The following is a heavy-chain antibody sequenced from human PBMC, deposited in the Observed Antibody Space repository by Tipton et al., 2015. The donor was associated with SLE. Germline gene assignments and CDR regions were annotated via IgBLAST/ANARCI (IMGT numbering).Heavy chain of an antibody. CDR3: AKAMRKLHLGDYFDY. Sequence: SLRLSCAASGFTFDDYAMHWVRHAPGQGLEWVSGISWNSGTIGYADSVKGRFTISRDNAKNSLYLQMNSLRGEDTALYYCAKAMRKLHLGDYFDYWGQGTLVTVSS. CDR2: ISWNSGTI. J-gene: IGHJ4*02. D-gene: IGHD1-26*01. V-gene: IGHV3-9*01. CDR1: GFTFDDYA.